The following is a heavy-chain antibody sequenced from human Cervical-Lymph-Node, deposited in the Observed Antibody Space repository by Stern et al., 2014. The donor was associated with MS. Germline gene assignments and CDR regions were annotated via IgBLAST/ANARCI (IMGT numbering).Heavy chain of an antibody. J-gene: IGHJ3*01. CDR2: IYPEDSDT. D-gene: IGHD3-10*01. V-gene: IGHV5-51*01. CDR1: GYSFSNTW. CDR3: ARPLRGINNAFDA. Sequence: EVQLVESGGEVKKAGESLKISCKGSGYSFSNTWIGWVRQMPGKGLEWMGFIYPEDSDTRYGPSFQGQVSISADTSIRTTYLHWSSLKASDTAMYFCARPLRGINNAFDAWGQGTMVPVYS.